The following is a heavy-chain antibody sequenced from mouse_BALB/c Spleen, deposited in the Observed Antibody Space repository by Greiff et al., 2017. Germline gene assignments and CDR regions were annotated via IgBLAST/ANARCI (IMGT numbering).Heavy chain of an antibody. Sequence: EVQLQESGPGLVKPSQSLSLTCTVTGYSITSDYAWNWIRQFPGNKLEWMGYISYSGSTSYNPSLKSRISITRDTSKNQFFLQLNSVTTEDTATYYCAREDYRYDVDYAMDYWGQGTSVTVSS. CDR1: GYSITSDYA. V-gene: IGHV3-2*02. CDR3: AREDYRYDVDYAMDY. D-gene: IGHD2-14*01. J-gene: IGHJ4*01. CDR2: ISYSGST.